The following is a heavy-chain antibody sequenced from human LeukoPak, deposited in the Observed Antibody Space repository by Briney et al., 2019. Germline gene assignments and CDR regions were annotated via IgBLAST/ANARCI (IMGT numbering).Heavy chain of an antibody. CDR3: AKVGDYYDSSGYSY. V-gene: IGHV3-23*01. Sequence: GGSLRLSCAASGFTFSSYAMSWVRQAPGKGLEWVSAISGSGGSTYYADSVKGRFTTSRDNSKNTLYLQMNSLRAEDTAVYYCAKVGDYYDSSGYSYWGQGTLVTVSS. CDR2: ISGSGGST. J-gene: IGHJ4*02. D-gene: IGHD3-22*01. CDR1: GFTFSSYA.